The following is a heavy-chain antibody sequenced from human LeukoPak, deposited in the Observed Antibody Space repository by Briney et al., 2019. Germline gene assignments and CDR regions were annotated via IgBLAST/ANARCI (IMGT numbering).Heavy chain of an antibody. CDR1: GFTFSSYS. V-gene: IGHV3-21*01. J-gene: IGHJ4*02. CDR3: ASSGFIAAAGTPDY. CDR2: ISSSSSYI. Sequence: GGSLRLPCAASGFTFSSYSMNWVRQAPGKGLEWVSSISSSSSYIYYADSVKGRFTISRDNAKNSLYLQMDSLRAEDTAVYYCASSGFIAAAGTPDYWGQGTLVTVSS. D-gene: IGHD6-13*01.